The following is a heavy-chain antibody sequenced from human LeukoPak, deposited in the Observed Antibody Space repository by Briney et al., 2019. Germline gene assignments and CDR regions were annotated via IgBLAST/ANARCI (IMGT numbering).Heavy chain of an antibody. CDR3: AKDGSYGMDV. Sequence: GGSLRLSCVVSGFTVSNNYMSWVRQAPRKGLEWVSLIYSGGSTYYADSVKGRFTISRDNSKNTLYLQMNSLRAEDTAVYYCAKDGSYGMDVWGQGTTVTVSS. D-gene: IGHD5-24*01. CDR1: GFTVSNNY. J-gene: IGHJ6*02. CDR2: IYSGGST. V-gene: IGHV3-66*02.